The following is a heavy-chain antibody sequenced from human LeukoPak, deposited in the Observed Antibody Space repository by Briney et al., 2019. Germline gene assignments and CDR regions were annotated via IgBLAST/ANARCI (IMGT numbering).Heavy chain of an antibody. V-gene: IGHV4-39*01. CDR1: GGSISSSSYY. J-gene: IGHJ4*02. Sequence: SETLSLTCTVSGGSISSSSYYWGWIRQPPGKGLEWIGSIYYSGSTYYNPSLKSRVTISVDTSKNQFSLKLSSVTVADTAVYYCARSRVVVVITTHWGQGTLVTVSS. CDR3: ARSRVVVVITTH. CDR2: IYYSGST. D-gene: IGHD3-22*01.